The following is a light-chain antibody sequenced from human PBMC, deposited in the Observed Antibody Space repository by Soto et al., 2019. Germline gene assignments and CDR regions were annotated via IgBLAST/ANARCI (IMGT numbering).Light chain of an antibody. CDR3: QQYHSYSLT. CDR2: KAS. Sequence: DIQMTQSPPTLSASVGDRVTITCRASQSISSWLAWYQQKPGKAPKLLIYKASSLEGGVPSRFSGSGSGTDFTLTISSLQPDDFATYYCQQYHSYSLTFGGGTNVDIK. J-gene: IGKJ4*01. CDR1: QSISSW. V-gene: IGKV1-5*03.